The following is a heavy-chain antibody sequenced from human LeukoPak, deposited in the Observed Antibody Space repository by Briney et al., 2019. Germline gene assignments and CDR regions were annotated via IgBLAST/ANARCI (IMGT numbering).Heavy chain of an antibody. CDR2: INTNTGNP. CDR3: ARDIVVVVAAGRSTWFDP. J-gene: IGHJ5*02. Sequence: ASVTVSCKASGYTFTSYAMNWVRQAPGQGLEWMGWINTNTGNPTYAQGFTGRFVFSLDTSVSTAYLQISSLKAEDTAVYYCARDIVVVVAAGRSTWFDPWGQGTLVTVSS. V-gene: IGHV7-4-1*02. D-gene: IGHD2-15*01. CDR1: GYTFTSYA.